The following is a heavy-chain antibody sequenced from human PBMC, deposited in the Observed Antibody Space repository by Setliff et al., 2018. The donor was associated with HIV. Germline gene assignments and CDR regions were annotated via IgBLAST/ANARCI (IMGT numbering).Heavy chain of an antibody. D-gene: IGHD3-10*01. V-gene: IGHV4-39*01. CDR2: IYYSGTT. Sequence: SETLSLTCTVSGGSISSSSYYWGWIRQPPGKGLEWIGSIYYSGTTQYNPSLTGRVTMSIDKSKNQFSLKLSSVTAADTAVFYCARHVEYIVRGRFIISRDNSKNTLYLQMNSLIVEDTAVYYCATSVQGPFFWSAYYMKFWGKGTTVTVSS. CDR3: ARHVEYIVRGRFIISRDNSKNTLYLQMNSLIVEDTAVYYCATSVQGPFFWSAYYMKF. J-gene: IGHJ6*03. CDR1: GGSISSSSYY.